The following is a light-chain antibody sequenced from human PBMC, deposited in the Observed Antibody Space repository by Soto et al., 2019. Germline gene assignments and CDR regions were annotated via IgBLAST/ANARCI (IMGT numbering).Light chain of an antibody. CDR2: DAS. CDR3: QQYNKGPPLT. J-gene: IGKJ4*01. V-gene: IGKV3-15*01. Sequence: EIVMTQSPGTLSVSPGGRATLSCRASQSVSSNLAWYQQKPGQAPRLLIYDASTRATGIPARFSGSGSGTEFTLTISSLQSEDFAVYYCQQYNKGPPLTFGGGTNVEI. CDR1: QSVSSN.